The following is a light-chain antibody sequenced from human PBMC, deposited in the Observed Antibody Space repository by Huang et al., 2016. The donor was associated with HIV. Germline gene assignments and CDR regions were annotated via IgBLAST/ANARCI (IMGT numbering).Light chain of an antibody. CDR2: HAS. Sequence: EIVMTQSPATLSVSPGERATLSCRASQRVSINLAWYKQNPGQTPSLLIDHASTGASPTPARVRGTGSGTEFTLNINSLQSEDFAVYYCKQYDNWPLTFGGGTKVEIK. CDR3: KQYDNWPLT. CDR1: QRVSIN. J-gene: IGKJ4*01. V-gene: IGKV3-15*01.